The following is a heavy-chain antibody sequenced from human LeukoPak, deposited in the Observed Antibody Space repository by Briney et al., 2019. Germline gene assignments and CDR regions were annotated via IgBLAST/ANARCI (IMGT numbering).Heavy chain of an antibody. Sequence: SETLSLTCTVSGGSISSYYWSWIRQPPGKGLEWIGYIYYSGSTNYNPSLKSRVTISVDTSKNQFSLKLSSATAADTAVYYCARDRWLYGMDVWGQGTTVTVSS. CDR1: GGSISSYY. CDR3: ARDRWLYGMDV. D-gene: IGHD2-15*01. CDR2: IYYSGST. J-gene: IGHJ6*02. V-gene: IGHV4-59*01.